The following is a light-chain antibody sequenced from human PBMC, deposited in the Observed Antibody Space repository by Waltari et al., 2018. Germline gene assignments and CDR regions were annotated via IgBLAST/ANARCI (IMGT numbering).Light chain of an antibody. V-gene: IGKV3-11*01. CDR3: HQRSNGWT. J-gene: IGKJ1*01. CDR2: DAS. Sequence: EIVLTQSPATLSLSPGERATLCCRASPSVSSYLAWYQQKPGQATRLLIYDASKRATRSPARFNGGGSGADVTLTISSLDPEGLAVYYWHQRSNGWTLGHGTKVEIK. CDR1: PSVSSY.